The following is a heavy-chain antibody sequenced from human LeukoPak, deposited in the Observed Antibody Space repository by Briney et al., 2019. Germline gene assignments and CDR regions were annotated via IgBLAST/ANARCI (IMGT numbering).Heavy chain of an antibody. CDR3: ARIYSSGWYYPFDY. J-gene: IGHJ4*02. Sequence: SETLSLTCAVSGYSISSSNWWGWIRQPPGKGLEWIGYIYYSGSTNYNPSLKSRVTISVDTSKNQFSLKLSSVTAADTAVYYCARIYSSGWYYPFDYWGQGTLVTVSS. D-gene: IGHD6-19*01. CDR1: GYSISSSNW. V-gene: IGHV4-28*01. CDR2: IYYSGST.